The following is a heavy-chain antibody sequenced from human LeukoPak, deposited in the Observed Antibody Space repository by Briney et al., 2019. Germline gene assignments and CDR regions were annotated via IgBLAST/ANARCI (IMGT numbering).Heavy chain of an antibody. V-gene: IGHV4-4*07. CDR3: GRDGGVINNYAIDY. D-gene: IGHD3-16*02. J-gene: IGHJ4*02. CDR1: VGSITDYY. CDR2: IYSSGST. Sequence: SETLSLTCIVSVGSITDYYWSWIRQPAGKGLEWIGRIYSSGSTNYNPSLTTRVTMSVDTSKTPISLKLTSVTAADTAVSYCGRDGGVINNYAIDYWGQGTLVSVSS.